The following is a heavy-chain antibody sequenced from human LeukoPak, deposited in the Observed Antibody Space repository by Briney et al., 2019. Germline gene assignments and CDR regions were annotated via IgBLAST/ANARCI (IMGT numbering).Heavy chain of an antibody. V-gene: IGHV3-48*03. Sequence: PGGSLKLSFPASGFDLNTYEMNWFRQAPGKGLEWIADITISGHTKNYADSVKGRFTISRDNAGPSLSLQMNSLRVEDTGVYYCARGDPHADLWGQGTLVTVSS. CDR2: ITISGHTK. J-gene: IGHJ5*02. CDR3: ARGDPHADL. CDR1: GFDLNTYE.